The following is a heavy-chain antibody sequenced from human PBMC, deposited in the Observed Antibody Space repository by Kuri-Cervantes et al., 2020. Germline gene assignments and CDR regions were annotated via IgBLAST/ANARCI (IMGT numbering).Heavy chain of an antibody. Sequence: GGSLRLSCAASGFTFSSFYMNRVRQVPGKGLEWVANIKQDGSDKYYVDSVKGRSTISRDNAENSLDLQMSGLRAEDTALYYCARGGRAGASDIWGQGTMVTV. CDR2: IKQDGSDK. D-gene: IGHD6-19*01. CDR3: ARGGRAGASDI. J-gene: IGHJ3*02. V-gene: IGHV3-7*01. CDR1: GFTFSSFY.